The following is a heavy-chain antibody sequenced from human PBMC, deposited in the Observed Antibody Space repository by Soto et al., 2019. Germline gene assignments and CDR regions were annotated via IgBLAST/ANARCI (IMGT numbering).Heavy chain of an antibody. CDR3: VRDQKYFRVNGKWFDS. Sequence: ASVKVSCKASGYTSADFGISWVRQAPGQGLEWMGWVSGNNGASNPAPKVQGRITMTLDTSTGVSYMALRSLRSDDTAIYYCVRDQKYFRVNGKWFDSWGQGTLVT. D-gene: IGHD2-2*01. CDR2: VSGNNGAS. CDR1: GYTSADFG. V-gene: IGHV1-18*04. J-gene: IGHJ5*01.